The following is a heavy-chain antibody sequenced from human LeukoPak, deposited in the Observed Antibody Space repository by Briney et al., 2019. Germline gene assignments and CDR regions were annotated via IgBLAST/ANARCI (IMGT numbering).Heavy chain of an antibody. CDR2: IKQDRSEK. J-gene: IGHJ4*02. Sequence: GGSLRLSCAASGFTFTNYWMSWVRQAPGKGLELVANIKQDRSEKYYVDSVKGRFTISRDNAKNSLYLQMNSLRPDDTALYYCARALADTRGYYLGFDYWGQGTLVTVSS. V-gene: IGHV3-7*01. CDR3: ARALADTRGYYLGFDY. D-gene: IGHD3-22*01. CDR1: GFTFTNYW.